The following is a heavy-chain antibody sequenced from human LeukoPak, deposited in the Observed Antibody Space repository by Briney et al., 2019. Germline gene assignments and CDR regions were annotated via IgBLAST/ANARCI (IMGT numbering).Heavy chain of an antibody. J-gene: IGHJ4*02. V-gene: IGHV4-61*02. CDR2: IYTSGST. Sequence: PSETLSLTCTVSGGSISRGSYYWSWIRQPAGKGLEWIGRIYTSGSTNYNPSLKSRVTISVDTSKNQFSLKLSSVTAADTAVYYCARDRTVFGFDYWGQGTLVTVSS. D-gene: IGHD2-2*01. CDR1: GGSISRGSYY. CDR3: ARDRTVFGFDY.